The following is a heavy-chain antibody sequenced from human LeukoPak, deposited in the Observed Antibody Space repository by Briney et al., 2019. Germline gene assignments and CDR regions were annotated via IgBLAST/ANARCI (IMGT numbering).Heavy chain of an antibody. J-gene: IGHJ5*02. CDR3: ARTTEDCSSTSCYQYWFDP. D-gene: IGHD2-2*01. CDR1: GGSISSYY. V-gene: IGHV4-59*01. CDR2: IYYSGST. Sequence: PSETLSLTCTVSGGSISSYYWSWIRQPPGKGLEWIGYIYYSGSTNYNPSLKSRVTISVDTSKNQFSLRLSSVTAADTAVYYCARTTEDCSSTSCYQYWFDPWGQGTLVTVSS.